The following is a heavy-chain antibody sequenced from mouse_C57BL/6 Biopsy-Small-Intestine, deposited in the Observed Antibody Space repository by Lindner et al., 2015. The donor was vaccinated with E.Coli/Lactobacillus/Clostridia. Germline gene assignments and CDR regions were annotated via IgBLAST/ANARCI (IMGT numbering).Heavy chain of an antibody. Sequence: SVKVSCKASGYTFVSYGITWVRQAPGQGLEWMGWITGYDGITHYAQKFQGRVTVTRDTSTSSAYMELRNLRSDDTAIYYCARETKDSSGYNRGAFDIWGQGTLVTVPS. CDR2: ITGYDGIT. J-gene: IGHJ3*01. CDR1: GYTFVSYG. CDR3: ARETKDSSGYNRGAFDI. V-gene: IGHV1-85*01. D-gene: IGHD1-3*01.